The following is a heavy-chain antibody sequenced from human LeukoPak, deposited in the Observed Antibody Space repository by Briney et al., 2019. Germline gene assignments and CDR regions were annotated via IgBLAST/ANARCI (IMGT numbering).Heavy chain of an antibody. Sequence: PGGSLRLSCAASGFTFIDYDMHWVRQVRGKGLEWVSAIGFRGDTHYSGSVKGRFTISRENAESSLYLQMNSLRAEDTAVYYCARGGIQVSGIDEFDYWGQGTLVTVSS. CDR2: IGFRGDT. D-gene: IGHD6-19*01. CDR3: ARGGIQVSGIDEFDY. CDR1: GFTFIDYD. J-gene: IGHJ4*02. V-gene: IGHV3-13*01.